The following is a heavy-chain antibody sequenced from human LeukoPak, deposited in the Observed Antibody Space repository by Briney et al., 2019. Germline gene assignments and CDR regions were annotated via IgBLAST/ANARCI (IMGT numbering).Heavy chain of an antibody. J-gene: IGHJ4*02. Sequence: PGGSLRLSCAASGFTFSSYGMHWVRQAPGKGLGWVAGISYDGTNKNSADSVKGRFTISRDSSKNTLYLQMNSLRVEDTAVYYCAKEGSAKPFDYWGQGTLVTVSS. D-gene: IGHD1-14*01. CDR3: AKEGSAKPFDY. V-gene: IGHV3-30*18. CDR1: GFTFSSYG. CDR2: ISYDGTNK.